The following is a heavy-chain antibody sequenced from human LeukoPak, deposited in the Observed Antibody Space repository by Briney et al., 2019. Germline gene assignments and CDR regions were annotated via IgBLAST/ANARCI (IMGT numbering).Heavy chain of an antibody. D-gene: IGHD5-12*01. CDR1: GFTFSDYY. CDR3: ASHRLGYPPPCPDS. CDR2: ISSSGSTI. V-gene: IGHV3-11*04. J-gene: IGHJ4*02. Sequence: GGSLRLSCAASGFTFSDYYMSWIRQAPGKGLEWVSYISSSGSTIYYADSVKGRFTISRDNAKNSLYLQMNSLRAEDTAVYYCASHRLGYPPPCPDSWGQGTLVTVSS.